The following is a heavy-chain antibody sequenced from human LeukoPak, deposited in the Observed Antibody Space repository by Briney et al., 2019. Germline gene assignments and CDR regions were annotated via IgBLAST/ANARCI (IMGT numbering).Heavy chain of an antibody. CDR1: GFTFSSYA. Sequence: GGSLRLSCAASGFTFSSYAMNWVRQAPGKGLEWVSAISGSGGTTYYADFVKGRFTISRDNSKNTLYLQMNSLRAEDTAVYYCAKDFFLTMPAGFDIWGQGTMVTVSS. D-gene: IGHD4/OR15-4a*01. CDR2: ISGSGGTT. V-gene: IGHV3-23*01. J-gene: IGHJ3*02. CDR3: AKDFFLTMPAGFDI.